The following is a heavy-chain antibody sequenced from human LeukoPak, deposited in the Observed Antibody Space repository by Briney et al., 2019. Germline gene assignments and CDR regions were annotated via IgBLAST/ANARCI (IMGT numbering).Heavy chain of an antibody. CDR3: ARESRDYDFWSGYYLGY. D-gene: IGHD3-3*01. Sequence: GGSLRLSCAASGFTFDDYGMSWVRQAPGKGLEWVSGINWNGGSTGYADSVKGRFTISRDNAKNSPYLQMNSLRAEDTAVYYCARESRDYDFWSGYYLGYWGQGTLVTVSS. V-gene: IGHV3-20*04. J-gene: IGHJ4*02. CDR2: INWNGGST. CDR1: GFTFDDYG.